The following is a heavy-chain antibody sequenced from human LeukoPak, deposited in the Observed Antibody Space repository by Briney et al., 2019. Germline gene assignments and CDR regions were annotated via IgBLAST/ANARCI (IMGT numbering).Heavy chain of an antibody. V-gene: IGHV4-4*07. CDR3: ARGFDYYNSSGYYYVGAFDI. Sequence: SETLSLTCTVSGGSISSYYWSWIRQPAGKGLEWMGRIYTSGSTNYNPSLKSRVSMSVDTSKNQFSLKLSSVTAADTAVYYCARGFDYYNSSGYYYVGAFDIWGQGTMVTVSS. CDR1: GGSISSYY. J-gene: IGHJ3*02. CDR2: IYTSGST. D-gene: IGHD3-22*01.